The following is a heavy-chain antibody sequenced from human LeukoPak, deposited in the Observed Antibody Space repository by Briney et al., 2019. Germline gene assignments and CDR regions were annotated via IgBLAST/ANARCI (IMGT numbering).Heavy chain of an antibody. CDR2: ISSSSSYI. D-gene: IGHD6-19*01. Sequence: GGSLRLSCAASGFSFTNAWMCWVRQAPGKGLEWVSSISSSSSYIYYADSVKGRFTISRDNAKNSLYLQMNSLRAEDTAVYYCARDSSGWSVNFDYWGQGTLVTVSS. CDR3: ARDSSGWSVNFDY. V-gene: IGHV3-21*01. CDR1: GFSFTNAW. J-gene: IGHJ4*02.